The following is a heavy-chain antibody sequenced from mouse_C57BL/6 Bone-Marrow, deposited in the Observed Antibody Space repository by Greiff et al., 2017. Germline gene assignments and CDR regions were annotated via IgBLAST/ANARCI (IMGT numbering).Heavy chain of an antibody. CDR3: VRGYYGRSYDWYFDV. D-gene: IGHD1-1*01. Sequence: DVHLVESGGGLVQPKGSLKLSCAASGFSFNTYAMNWVRQAPGKGLEWVARIRSKSNNYATYYADSVKDRFTISRDDSESMLYLQMNNLKTEDTAMYYCVRGYYGRSYDWYFDVWGTGTTVTVSS. CDR1: GFSFNTYA. V-gene: IGHV10-1*01. CDR2: IRSKSNNYAT. J-gene: IGHJ1*03.